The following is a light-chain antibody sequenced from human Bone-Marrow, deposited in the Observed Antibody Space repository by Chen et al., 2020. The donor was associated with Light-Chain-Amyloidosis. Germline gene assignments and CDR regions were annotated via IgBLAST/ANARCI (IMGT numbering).Light chain of an antibody. CDR2: DDR. CDR3: QVWDSSSDHVV. Sequence: SYVLNQPPSVSVAPGQTARITCGGNNIGSKSVHWYQQKPVQAPILVVYDDRDRPSGIPGRFSGSNFGNTATLTVSRVEAGDEADYYCQVWDSSSDHVVFGGGTKLTVL. V-gene: IGLV3-21*02. J-gene: IGLJ2*01. CDR1: NIGSKS.